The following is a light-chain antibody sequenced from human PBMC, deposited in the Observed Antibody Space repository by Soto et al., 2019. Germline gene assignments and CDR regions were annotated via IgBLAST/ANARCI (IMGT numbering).Light chain of an antibody. CDR2: HAS. CDR3: QHYNSYGT. V-gene: IGKV1-5*01. J-gene: IGKJ1*01. CDR1: QSIDRW. Sequence: DIQMTQSTSTLSASVRDRVTITFLASQSIDRWLAWYQQRPGKAPKILIYHASSLETGVPSRFSGSGSGTEFTLTFSSLQPDDFATYYCQHYNSYGTFGQGSKVDFK.